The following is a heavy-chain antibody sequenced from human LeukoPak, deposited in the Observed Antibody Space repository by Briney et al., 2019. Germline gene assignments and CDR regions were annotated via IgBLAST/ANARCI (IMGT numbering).Heavy chain of an antibody. CDR2: FDPEDGET. D-gene: IGHD2-2*01. CDR1: GYTLTESS. J-gene: IGHJ3*02. Sequence: GASVTVSCKVSGYTLTESSMHWVRQAPGKGLEWMGGFDPEDGETIYAQKFQGRVTMTEDTSTDTAYMELSSLRSEDTAVYYCATVASTTGDAFDIWGQGTMVTVSS. CDR3: ATVASTTGDAFDI. V-gene: IGHV1-24*01.